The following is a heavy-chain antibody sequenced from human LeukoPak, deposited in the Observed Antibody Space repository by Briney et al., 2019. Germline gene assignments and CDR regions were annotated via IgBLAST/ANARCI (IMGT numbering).Heavy chain of an antibody. CDR2: IYYSGST. V-gene: IGHV4-39*01. D-gene: IGHD1-26*01. CDR3: ARGRPYSGGYHLDY. CDR1: GGSISSSSYY. J-gene: IGHJ4*02. Sequence: SETLSLTCTVSGGSISSSSYYWGWIRQPPGKGLEWIGSIYYSGSTYYNPSLKSRVTMSVDTSKNQFFLKLNSVTAADTAVYYCARGRPYSGGYHLDYWGQGTLVTVSA.